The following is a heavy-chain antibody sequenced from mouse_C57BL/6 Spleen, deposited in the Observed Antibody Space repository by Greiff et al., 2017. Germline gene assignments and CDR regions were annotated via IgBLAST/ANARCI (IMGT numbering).Heavy chain of an antibody. Sequence: VQLVASGGGFVKPGGSLKLSCEASGFPFSDYGLHWVRQAPEKGLEWVAYISSGSSIIYYADTVKGRFTISRDNAKNTLFLQMTSLRSEDTARYYCARRQLAYWGQGTLVTVSA. CDR1: GFPFSDYG. CDR2: ISSGSSII. CDR3: ARRQLAY. V-gene: IGHV5-17*01. J-gene: IGHJ3*01. D-gene: IGHD4-1*02.